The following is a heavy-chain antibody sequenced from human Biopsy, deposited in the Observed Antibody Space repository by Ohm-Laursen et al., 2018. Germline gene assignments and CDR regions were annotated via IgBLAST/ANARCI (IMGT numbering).Heavy chain of an antibody. V-gene: IGHV4-59*08. CDR2: VSYSGNT. CDR3: AAYYYDSSGYFYAFHY. Sequence: GTLSLTCTVSGGSIISYYWNWIRQPAGKGLEWIGYVSYSGNTKYNPSLKSRVIISADTSKNQFSLKLSSVTAADTAMYYCAAYYYDSSGYFYAFHYWGQGTLVTVSS. CDR1: GGSIISYY. J-gene: IGHJ4*02. D-gene: IGHD3-22*01.